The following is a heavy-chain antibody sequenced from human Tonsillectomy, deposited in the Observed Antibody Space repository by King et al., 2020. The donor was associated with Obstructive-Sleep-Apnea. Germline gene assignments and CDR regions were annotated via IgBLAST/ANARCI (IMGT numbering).Heavy chain of an antibody. Sequence: QLVQSGAEVKKPGASVKVSCKASGYTFIDYSITWVRQAPGQGLERMGRISAYNGNTNYAQKLQGRVTMTTDTSTSTASMELRSLRSDDTAVYYCAREPRGYSYGWASPFDYWGQGTLVTVSS. D-gene: IGHD5-18*01. CDR1: GYTFIDYS. V-gene: IGHV1-18*01. CDR2: ISAYNGNT. CDR3: AREPRGYSYGWASPFDY. J-gene: IGHJ4*02.